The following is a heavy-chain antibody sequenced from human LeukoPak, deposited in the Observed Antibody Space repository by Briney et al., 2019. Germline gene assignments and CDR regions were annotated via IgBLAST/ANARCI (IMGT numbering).Heavy chain of an antibody. CDR3: ARERVVAATNDY. CDR2: INSDGSST. V-gene: IGHV3-74*01. J-gene: IGHJ4*02. Sequence: GGSLRLSCAASGFTFSSYWMHWVRHAPGQGLVWVSRINSDGSSTSYADSVKGRFTISRDNAKNTLYLQMNSLRAEDTAVYYCARERVVAATNDYWGQGTLVTVSS. CDR1: GFTFSSYW. D-gene: IGHD2-15*01.